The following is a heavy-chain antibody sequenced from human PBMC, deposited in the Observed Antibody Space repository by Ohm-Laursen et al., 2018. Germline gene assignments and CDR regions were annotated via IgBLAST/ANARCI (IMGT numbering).Heavy chain of an antibody. CDR2: IYYSGST. CDR3: ARGFSGWWGRIDY. CDR1: GGSISNYY. J-gene: IGHJ4*02. D-gene: IGHD6-19*01. Sequence: GTLSLTCAVSGGSISNYYWSWIRQPPGKGLEWIGYIYYSGSTNYNPSFKSRVTISVDTSKNQFSLKLSSVTAADTAVYYCARGFSGWWGRIDYWGQGILVTVSS. V-gene: IGHV4-59*12.